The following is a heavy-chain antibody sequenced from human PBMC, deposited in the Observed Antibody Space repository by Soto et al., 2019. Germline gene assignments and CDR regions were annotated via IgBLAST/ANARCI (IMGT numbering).Heavy chain of an antibody. D-gene: IGHD5-12*01. CDR3: ATWHLREHAYDI. V-gene: IGHV3-53*01. CDR1: GLTVSGKKY. CDR2: VYDLDGT. Sequence: DVQLVESGGGLIQPGGSLRLSCVASGLTVSGKKYMAWVRQAPGKGPEWLSGVYDLDGTYYADSVRGRFTTSIDSSRTTVYLQMRELRPEDTALDFCATWHLREHAYDIWGQGPMVTVS. J-gene: IGHJ3*02.